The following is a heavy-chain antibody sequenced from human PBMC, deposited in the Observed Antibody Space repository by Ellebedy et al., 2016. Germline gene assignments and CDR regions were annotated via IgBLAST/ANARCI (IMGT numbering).Heavy chain of an antibody. CDR3: VRDEGQVVVVTSTPMGFQH. CDR2: IGTDGSTT. V-gene: IGHV3-74*01. J-gene: IGHJ1*01. D-gene: IGHD2-21*02. CDR1: GFTVSSNY. Sequence: GGSLRLSCAASGFTVSSNYMSWVRQAPGKGLEWVSRIGTDGSTTNYAESVQGRFTISRDNAWNALYLQMNSLRAEDTAMYYCVRDEGQVVVVTSTPMGFQHWGQGALVTVSS.